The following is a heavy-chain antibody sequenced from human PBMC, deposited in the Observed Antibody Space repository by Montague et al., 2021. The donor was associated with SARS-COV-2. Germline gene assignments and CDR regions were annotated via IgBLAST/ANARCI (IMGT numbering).Heavy chain of an antibody. V-gene: IGHV3-53*01. J-gene: IGHJ3*02. CDR2: IHRGEGI. CDR3: ARKMVGPKTFAALDI. CDR1: AFSVSSNY. D-gene: IGHD1-26*01. Sequence: SLRLSCAASAFSVSSNYMSWVRQAPGKGLEWISCIHRGEGIYYADPVKGRFTISRDNSKDTLYLQMNSLTVEDTALYYCARKMVGPKTFAALDIWGQGTTVTVS.